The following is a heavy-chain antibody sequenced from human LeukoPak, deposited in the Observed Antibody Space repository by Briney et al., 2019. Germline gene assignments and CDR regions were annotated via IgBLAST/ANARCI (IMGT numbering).Heavy chain of an antibody. V-gene: IGHV4-39*01. D-gene: IGHD2-15*01. J-gene: IGHJ4*02. CDR1: GGSISSSSYY. Sequence: SETLSLTCTVSGGSISSSSYYWGWIRQPPGKGLEWIGSIYYSGSTYYNPSLKSRVTISVDTSKNQFSLKLSSVTAADTAVYYCAIQLGSAHDYWGQGTLVTVSS. CDR2: IYYSGST. CDR3: AIQLGSAHDY.